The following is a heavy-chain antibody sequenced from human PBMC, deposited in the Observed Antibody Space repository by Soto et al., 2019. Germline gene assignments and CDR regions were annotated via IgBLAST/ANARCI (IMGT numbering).Heavy chain of an antibody. V-gene: IGHV3-21*02. CDR2: IGSSSNYI. J-gene: IGHJ6*02. CDR3: ATLTYCSSASCPNYYYVMDV. CDR1: GFTFTTYS. Sequence: EVQLVESGGGLVMPGGSLRLSCAASGFTFTTYSLTWVRQAPGKGLEWVASIGSSSNYIYYADSVKGRFTISRDNAKNSLFLRMNSLRAEDTAVYYCATLTYCSSASCPNYYYVMDVWGQGTTVTVSS. D-gene: IGHD2-2*01.